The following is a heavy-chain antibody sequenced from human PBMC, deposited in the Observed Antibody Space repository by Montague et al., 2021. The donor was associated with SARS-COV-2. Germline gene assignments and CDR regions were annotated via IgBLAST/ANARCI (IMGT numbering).Heavy chain of an antibody. CDR3: ARLERRWLLRTPGAFDV. Sequence: SETLSLTCTVSGGSISCYYWIWIWLPPGKGLDRIWYIYYSGSTNYKPSLYSRVTISVDMSKNQFSLKLSSVTAADTAVYYCARLERRWLLRTPGAFDVWGQGTMVTVSS. V-gene: IGHV4-59*08. CDR2: IYYSGST. CDR1: GGSISCYY. J-gene: IGHJ3*01. D-gene: IGHD5-24*01.